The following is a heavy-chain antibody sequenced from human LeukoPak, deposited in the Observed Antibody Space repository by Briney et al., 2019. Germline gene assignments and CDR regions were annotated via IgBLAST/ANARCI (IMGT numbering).Heavy chain of an antibody. CDR3: ARAARYSGYDLGYRY. V-gene: IGHV1-18*01. Sequence: ASVKVSCKASGYTFTSYGISWVRQAPGQGLEWVGRISAYNGNTNYAQKLQGRVTMTTDTSTSTAYMELRSLRSDDTAVYYCARAARYSGYDLGYRYWGQGTLVTVSS. D-gene: IGHD5-12*01. J-gene: IGHJ4*02. CDR2: ISAYNGNT. CDR1: GYTFTSYG.